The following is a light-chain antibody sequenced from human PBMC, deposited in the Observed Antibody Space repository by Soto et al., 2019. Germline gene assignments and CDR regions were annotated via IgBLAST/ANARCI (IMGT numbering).Light chain of an antibody. J-gene: IGKJ2*01. V-gene: IGKV1-39*01. CDR2: AAS. Sequence: DIQMTQSPSSLSASVGERVTISCRASQSISSYLNWYQQKPGKAPKLLIYAASSLQSGVPSRFSGSGSGTDFTLTISSLQPEDFATYYCPQSYSTLYTFGQGTKLEIK. CDR3: PQSYSTLYT. CDR1: QSISSY.